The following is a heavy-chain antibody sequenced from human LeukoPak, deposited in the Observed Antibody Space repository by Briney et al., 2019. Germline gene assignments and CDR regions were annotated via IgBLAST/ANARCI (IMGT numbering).Heavy chain of an antibody. CDR2: MNPQSGNT. CDR3: ARAINNWNDVRRYYMDG. J-gene: IGHJ6*03. V-gene: IGHV1-8*03. D-gene: IGHD1-1*01. Sequence: VASVKVSCKASGYTFTSYGISWVRQAPGQGLEWMGWMNPQSGNTGYARKFQGRVTLSRDTSKNTAYMELSNLRYDDTAVYFCARAINNWNDVRRYYMDGWGTGTTVTVSS. CDR1: GYTFTSYG.